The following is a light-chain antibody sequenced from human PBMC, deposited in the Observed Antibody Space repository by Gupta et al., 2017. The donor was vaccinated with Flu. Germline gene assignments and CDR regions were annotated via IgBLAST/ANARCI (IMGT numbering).Light chain of an antibody. CDR2: RKD. Sequence: QSVLTQPPSAAGSTGQKVTIPCSGGSSNIEDNAVSWFQEPPGSSPRLLIYRKDQRPSGVPDRFSGSRSGTSASVAIXGXQSEDEXDYYCAASDDSMIGLVFGGGTKLTVL. V-gene: IGLV1-44*01. CDR3: AASDDSMIGLV. CDR1: SSNIEDNA. J-gene: IGLJ2*01.